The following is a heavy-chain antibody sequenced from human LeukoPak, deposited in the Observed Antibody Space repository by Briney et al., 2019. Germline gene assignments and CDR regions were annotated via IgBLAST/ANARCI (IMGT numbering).Heavy chain of an antibody. CDR3: ARLGVAGTSWFDP. Sequence: SETPSLTCTVSGAPISSYYWSWIRQPPGKGLEWIGYIYYSGIINYNPSLKSRVTMSVDTSKNQFSLKLSSVTAADTAVYYCARLGVAGTSWFDPWGQGTLVTVSS. V-gene: IGHV4-59*08. CDR1: GAPISSYY. D-gene: IGHD6-19*01. J-gene: IGHJ5*02. CDR2: IYYSGII.